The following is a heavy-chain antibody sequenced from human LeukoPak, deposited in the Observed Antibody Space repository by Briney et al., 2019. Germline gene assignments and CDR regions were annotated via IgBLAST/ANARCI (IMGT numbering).Heavy chain of an antibody. CDR1: GGSISNSSYY. CDR2: IYYSGST. V-gene: IGHV4-39*07. D-gene: IGHD6-13*01. Sequence: SETLTLTCTVSGGSISNSSYYWGWIRQPPGKGLEWIGNIYYSGSTYYNPSLKSRVTISVDTSKNQFSLKLSSVTAADTAVYYCARSSGIAAPWGQGTLVTVSS. J-gene: IGHJ4*02. CDR3: ARSSGIAAP.